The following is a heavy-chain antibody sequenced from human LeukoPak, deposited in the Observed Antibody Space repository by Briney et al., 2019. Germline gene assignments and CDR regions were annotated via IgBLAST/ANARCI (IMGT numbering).Heavy chain of an antibody. J-gene: IGHJ4*02. CDR1: GYTFTGYY. Sequence: GASVKVSCKASGYTFTGYYMHWVRQAPGQGLEWMGWINPNSGGTNYAQKFQGRVTITADESTSTAYMELSSLRSEDTAVYYCARVGGMNYYDSSGYYLAFDYWGQGTLVTVSS. CDR2: INPNSGGT. V-gene: IGHV1-2*02. D-gene: IGHD3-22*01. CDR3: ARVGGMNYYDSSGYYLAFDY.